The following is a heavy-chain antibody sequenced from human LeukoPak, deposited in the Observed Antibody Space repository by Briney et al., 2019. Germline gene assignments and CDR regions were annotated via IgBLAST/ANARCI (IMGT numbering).Heavy chain of an antibody. CDR2: IYSGGST. CDR1: GFTVSSNY. D-gene: IGHD4-17*01. J-gene: IGHJ4*02. Sequence: QPGGSLRLSCAASGFTVSSNYMSWVRQAPGKGLEWVSVIYSGGSTYYADSVKGRFTISRDNSKNTLHLQMNSLRAEDTAVYYCASVYDYGDPYGLDYWGQGTLVTVSS. CDR3: ASVYDYGDPYGLDY. V-gene: IGHV3-66*01.